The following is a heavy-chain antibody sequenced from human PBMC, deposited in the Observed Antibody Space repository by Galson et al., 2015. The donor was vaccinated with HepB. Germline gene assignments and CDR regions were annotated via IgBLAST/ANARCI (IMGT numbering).Heavy chain of an antibody. D-gene: IGHD3-3*01. CDR2: ISAYNGNT. Sequence: SVKVSCKASGYTFTSYGISWVRQAPGQGLEWMGWISAYNGNTNYAQKLQGRVTMTTDTSTSTAYMELRSLRSDDTAVYYCARDWVSIFGVVRGGYFDYWGQGTLVTVSS. CDR1: GYTFTSYG. CDR3: ARDWVSIFGVVRGGYFDY. J-gene: IGHJ4*02. V-gene: IGHV1-18*01.